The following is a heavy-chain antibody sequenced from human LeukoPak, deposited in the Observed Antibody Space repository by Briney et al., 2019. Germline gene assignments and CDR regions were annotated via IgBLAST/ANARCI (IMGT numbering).Heavy chain of an antibody. V-gene: IGHV4-34*01. CDR2: INHSGST. D-gene: IGHD6-13*01. Sequence: SETLSLTCAVYGGSFSGYYWSWIRQPPGKGLEWIGEINHSGSTNYNPSLKSRVTISVDTSKNQFSLKLSSVTAADTAVYYCATTKGGEQQLRFDPWGQGTLVTVSS. CDR3: ATTKGGEQQLRFDP. CDR1: GGSFSGYY. J-gene: IGHJ5*02.